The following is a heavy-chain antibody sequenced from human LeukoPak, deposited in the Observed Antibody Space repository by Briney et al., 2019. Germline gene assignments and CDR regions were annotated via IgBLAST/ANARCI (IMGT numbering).Heavy chain of an antibody. J-gene: IGHJ4*02. CDR3: ARRQWLVSRGQYYFDY. D-gene: IGHD6-19*01. Sequence: GGSLRLSCAASGFTFSSYWMSWVRQAPGKGLEWVANIKQDGSEKYYVDSVKGRFTISRDNAKNSLYLQMNSLRAEDTAVYYCARRQWLVSRGQYYFDYWGQGTLVTVSS. CDR2: IKQDGSEK. CDR1: GFTFSSYW. V-gene: IGHV3-7*01.